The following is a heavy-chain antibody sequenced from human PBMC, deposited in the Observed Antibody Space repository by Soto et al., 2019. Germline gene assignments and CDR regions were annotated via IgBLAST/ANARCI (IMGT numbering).Heavy chain of an antibody. CDR1: GDSVSSNSAA. J-gene: IGHJ6*03. V-gene: IGHV6-1*01. Sequence: SQTLSLTCAISGDSVSSNSAAWNWIRQSPSRGLEWLGRTYYRSKWYNDYAVSVKSRITINPDTSKNQFSLQLNSVTPEATAVYHCASEGVRCVEGVEWLPGYYYMDVWGKGTTVTVS. D-gene: IGHD3-3*01. CDR2: TYYRSKWYN. CDR3: ASEGVRCVEGVEWLPGYYYMDV.